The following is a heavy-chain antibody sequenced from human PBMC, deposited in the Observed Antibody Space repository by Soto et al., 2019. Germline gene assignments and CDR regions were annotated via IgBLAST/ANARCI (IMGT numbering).Heavy chain of an antibody. V-gene: IGHV1-69*12. D-gene: IGHD6-19*01. J-gene: IGHJ2*01. CDR1: GGTFSSYT. CDR3: ARGSPRWLPWWYFAL. CDR2: IIPICGTA. Sequence: QVQLVQSGAEVKKPGSSVTVSCKASGGTFSSYTISWVRQAPGQGLEWMGGIIPICGTANYAQKYQGRVTTTADESTSTADMELRSLRSGISAVYYCARGSPRWLPWWYFALWGRGTLVTVSS.